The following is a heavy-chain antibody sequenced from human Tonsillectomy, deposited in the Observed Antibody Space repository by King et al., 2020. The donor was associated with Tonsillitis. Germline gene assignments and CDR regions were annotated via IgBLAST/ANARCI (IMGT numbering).Heavy chain of an antibody. D-gene: IGHD2-2*01. J-gene: IGHJ6*02. V-gene: IGHV4-30-2*01. Sequence: QLQESGSGLVKPSQTLSLTCAVSGGSISSGGYSWSWIRQPPGKGLEWIGYIYHSGSNYYNPSLKSRVTISVDRSKNQFSLKLSSVTAADTAVYYCATALSYCSSTSCHLRPSYYYYAIDVWGQGTTVTVSS. CDR3: ATALSYCSSTSCHLRPSYYYYAIDV. CDR1: GGSISSGGYS. CDR2: IYHSGSN.